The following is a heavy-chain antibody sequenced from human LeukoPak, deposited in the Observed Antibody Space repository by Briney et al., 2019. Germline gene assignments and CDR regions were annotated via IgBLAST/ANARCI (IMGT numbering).Heavy chain of an antibody. J-gene: IGHJ5*02. D-gene: IGHD6-19*01. V-gene: IGHV3-7*03. CDR1: GFTFSSYW. Sequence: GGSLRLSCAASGFTFSSYWMSWVRQAPGKGLEWVANIKQDGSEKYYVDSVKGRFTISRDNAKNTLYLQMNSLRAEDTAVYYCARDGPTIAVAGSSWFDPWGQGTLVTVS. CDR2: IKQDGSEK. CDR3: ARDGPTIAVAGSSWFDP.